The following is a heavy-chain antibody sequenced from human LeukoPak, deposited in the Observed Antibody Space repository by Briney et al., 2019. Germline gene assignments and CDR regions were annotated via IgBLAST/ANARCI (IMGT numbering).Heavy chain of an antibody. Sequence: ASVTVSCMASGYTFTRYGISWVRQAAGQELEWMGWISAYNGNTNYAQKLQGRVTMTTDTSTSTAYMELRSLRSDDTAVYYCARAVAGQVDWFDPWGQGTLVTVSS. CDR2: ISAYNGNT. CDR1: GYTFTRYG. D-gene: IGHD6-19*01. V-gene: IGHV1-18*01. J-gene: IGHJ5*02. CDR3: ARAVAGQVDWFDP.